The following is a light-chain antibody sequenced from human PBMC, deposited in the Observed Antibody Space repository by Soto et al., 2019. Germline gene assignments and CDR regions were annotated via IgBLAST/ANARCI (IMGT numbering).Light chain of an antibody. CDR3: QQYGSSPFT. V-gene: IGKV3-20*01. Sequence: EVVLTQSPGTLSLSPGEGGTLSCKATQRVGSSYLAWYQQKPGQAPRLLIYGASNRATGIPDRFSGSGSGTDFILSISRLEPEDFAVYFCQQYGSSPFTFGGGTKVEV. J-gene: IGKJ4*01. CDR2: GAS. CDR1: QRVGSSY.